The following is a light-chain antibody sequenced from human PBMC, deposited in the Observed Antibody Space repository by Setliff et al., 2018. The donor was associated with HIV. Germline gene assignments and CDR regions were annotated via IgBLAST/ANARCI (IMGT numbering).Light chain of an antibody. J-gene: IGLJ1*01. V-gene: IGLV2-14*01. CDR3: SSYTSSNTLV. Sequence: QSALTQPPYVSGAPGQSVTISCTGSTSDIGHYNRVSWYQQHPGKAPKLMIYEVSNRPSGVSNRFSGSKSGNTASLTISGLQAEDEADYYCSSYTSSNTLVFGTGTKVTVL. CDR2: EVS. CDR1: TSDIGHYNR.